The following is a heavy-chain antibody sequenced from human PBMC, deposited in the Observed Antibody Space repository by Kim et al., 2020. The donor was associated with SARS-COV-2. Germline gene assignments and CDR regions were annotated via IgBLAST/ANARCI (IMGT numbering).Heavy chain of an antibody. V-gene: IGHV6-1*01. Sequence: YQVSVKSRITISPDTSKNQYSLQLNSVTPEDTAVYYCARGRGSGSYDFDYWGQGTLVTVSS. J-gene: IGHJ4*02. CDR3: ARGRGSGSYDFDY. D-gene: IGHD1-26*01.